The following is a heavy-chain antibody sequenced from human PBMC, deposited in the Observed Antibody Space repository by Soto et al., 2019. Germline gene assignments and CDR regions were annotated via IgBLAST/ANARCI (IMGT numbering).Heavy chain of an antibody. CDR1: GFTFSSYS. V-gene: IGHV3-21*01. Sequence: GESLKISCAASGFTFSSYSMNWVRQAPGKGLEWVSSISSSSSYIYYADSVKGRFTISRDNAKNSLYLQMNSLRAEDTAVYYCARDRSLVMPFDYWGQGTLVTVSS. D-gene: IGHD3-16*02. CDR3: ARDRSLVMPFDY. J-gene: IGHJ4*02. CDR2: ISSSSSYI.